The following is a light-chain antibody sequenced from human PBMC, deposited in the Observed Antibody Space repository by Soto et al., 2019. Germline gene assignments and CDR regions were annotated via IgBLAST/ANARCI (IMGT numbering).Light chain of an antibody. CDR1: SSDVGGYNY. Sequence: QSALTQPASVSGSPGQSVTISCTGTSSDVGGYNYVSWYQQHPGKAPKLVIYGVNYRPSGVSARFSGSKFQNTASLTISGLQAEDEADYYCSSFRTGSVVLFGGGTKLTVL. J-gene: IGLJ3*02. CDR3: SSFRTGSVVL. CDR2: GVN. V-gene: IGLV2-14*01.